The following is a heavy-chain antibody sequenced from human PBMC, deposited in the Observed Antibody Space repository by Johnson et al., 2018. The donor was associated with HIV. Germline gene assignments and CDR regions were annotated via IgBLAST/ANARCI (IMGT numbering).Heavy chain of an antibody. CDR1: GFTVSGNY. CDR3: VRGLLWFGELLEAFDI. J-gene: IGHJ3*02. CDR2: IYSDGST. D-gene: IGHD3-10*01. V-gene: IGHV3-66*01. Sequence: VHLVESGGGLVQPGGSLRLSCVASGFTVSGNYMNWVRQAPGKGLEWVSVIYSDGSTYYADSVQGRFTVSRDNSQNLLYLQLSSLRAEDTAVYYCVRGLLWFGELLEAFDIWGQGTMVTVSS.